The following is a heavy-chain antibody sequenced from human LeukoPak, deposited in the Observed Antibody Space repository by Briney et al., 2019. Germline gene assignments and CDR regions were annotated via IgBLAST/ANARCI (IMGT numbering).Heavy chain of an antibody. CDR3: AREGGLSGMDV. Sequence: SETLSLTCTVSGGSISSYYWSWIRQPPEEGLEWIGYIYYSGSTNYNSSLKSRVTISVDTSKNQFSLKLSSVTAADTAVYYCAREGGLSGMDVWGQGTTVTVSS. CDR2: IYYSGST. J-gene: IGHJ6*02. D-gene: IGHD3-16*01. CDR1: GGSISSYY. V-gene: IGHV4-59*01.